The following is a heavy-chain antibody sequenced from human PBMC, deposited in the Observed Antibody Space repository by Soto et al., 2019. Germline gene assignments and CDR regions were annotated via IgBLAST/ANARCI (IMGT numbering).Heavy chain of an antibody. CDR3: AGQFKLGYCSGGSCYGNNWFDP. V-gene: IGHV1-24*01. CDR2: FDPEDGET. D-gene: IGHD2-15*01. J-gene: IGHJ5*02. Sequence: ASVKVSCKVSGYTLTELSMHWVRQAPGKGLEWMGGFDPEDGETIYAQKFQGRVTMTEDTSTDTAYMELSSLRSEDTAVYYCAGQFKLGYCSGGSCYGNNWFDPWGQGTLVT. CDR1: GYTLTELS.